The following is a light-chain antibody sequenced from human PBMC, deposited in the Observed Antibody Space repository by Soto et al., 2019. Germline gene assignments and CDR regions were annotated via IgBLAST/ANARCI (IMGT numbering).Light chain of an antibody. J-gene: IGKJ4*01. CDR3: QQRSSWPLT. Sequence: EIVLTQSPGTLSLSPGERATLSCRASQSVNTYLTWHQQKPGQAPRLLIYDTSNRPTGIPPRFNGSGSERDFTLTISSLEPEDSAVYYCQQRSSWPLTFGGGTKVDIK. V-gene: IGKV3-11*02. CDR1: QSVNTY. CDR2: DTS.